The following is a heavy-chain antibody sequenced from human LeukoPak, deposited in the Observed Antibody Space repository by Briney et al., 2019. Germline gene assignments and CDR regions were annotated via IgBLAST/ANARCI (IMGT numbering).Heavy chain of an antibody. Sequence: GGSLRLSCVTSGFTFSDYGMNWVRQAPGKGLEWIPHISSGSRDRYYADSVKDRFSISRDNAKDSLYLEMNSLRAEDTAVYYCVRRFREGDCSGRKCYSFAYWVRAALVTVSS. CDR1: GFTFSDYG. V-gene: IGHV3-48*01. CDR2: ISSGSRDR. J-gene: IGHJ4*02. CDR3: VRRFREGDCSGRKCYSFAY. D-gene: IGHD2-15*01.